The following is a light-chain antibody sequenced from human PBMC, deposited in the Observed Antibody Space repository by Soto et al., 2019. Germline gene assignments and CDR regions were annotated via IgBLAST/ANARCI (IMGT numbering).Light chain of an antibody. CDR3: QQYSNWPRT. CDR2: DAS. Sequence: EIVLTQSPATLSLSPGERATLSCRASQSVSSYLAWYQQKPGQAPRLLIYDASNRATGIPARFSGSGSGTEFTLTISSLQSEDFVVYFCQQYSNWPRTFGQGTKVDI. CDR1: QSVSSY. J-gene: IGKJ1*01. V-gene: IGKV3-11*01.